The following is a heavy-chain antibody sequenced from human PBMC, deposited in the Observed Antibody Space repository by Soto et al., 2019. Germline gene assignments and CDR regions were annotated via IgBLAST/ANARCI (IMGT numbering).Heavy chain of an antibody. CDR2: ISSSSSTI. J-gene: IGHJ4*02. Sequence: GGSLRLSCAASGFTFSSYSMNWVRQAPGKGLEWVSYISSSSSTIYYADSVKGRFTISSDNAKNSLYLQMNSLRDEDTAVYYCARDKDYYDSSGYPYWGQGTLVTVSS. CDR3: ARDKDYYDSSGYPY. D-gene: IGHD3-22*01. CDR1: GFTFSSYS. V-gene: IGHV3-48*02.